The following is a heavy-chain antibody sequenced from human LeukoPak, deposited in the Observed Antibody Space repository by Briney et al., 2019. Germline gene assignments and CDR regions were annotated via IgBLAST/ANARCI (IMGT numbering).Heavy chain of an antibody. CDR2: INPNSGGT. CDR3: ARVDSYGYCSYYYYMDV. Sequence: ASVKVSCKASGYTFTGYYMHWVRQAPGQGLEWMGWINPNSGGTNYAQKFQGRVTMTRDTSISTAYMELSRLRSDDTVVYYCARVDSYGYCSYYYYMDVWGKGTTVTVSS. CDR1: GYTFTGYY. V-gene: IGHV1-2*02. J-gene: IGHJ6*03. D-gene: IGHD5-18*01.